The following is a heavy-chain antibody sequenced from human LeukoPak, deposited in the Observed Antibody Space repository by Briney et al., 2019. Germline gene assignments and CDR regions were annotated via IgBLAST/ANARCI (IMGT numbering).Heavy chain of an antibody. V-gene: IGHV2-70*11. J-gene: IGHJ4*02. Sequence: SGPTLVNPTQTLTLTCPFSGFSLSTSGMCVTWIRQPPGKALEWLARIDWDDAKYYSTSLKTRLTISKDISKNQVVLTMANMDPVDTATYYCARMTYYYDRSGYYVFDYWGQGTLVTVSS. CDR2: IDWDDAK. CDR1: GFSLSTSGMC. CDR3: ARMTYYYDRSGYYVFDY. D-gene: IGHD3-22*01.